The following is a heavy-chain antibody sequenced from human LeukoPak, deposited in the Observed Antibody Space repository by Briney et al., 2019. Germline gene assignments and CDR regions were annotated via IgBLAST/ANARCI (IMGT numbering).Heavy chain of an antibody. CDR1: GLIFSGYA. Sequence: GGSLRLSRAASGLIFSGYAMHWVRQIPGEGLEWVAIISYDGKNTYYADSAKGRFTISRDNSKNTLDLQMNSLRSEDTGVYYCASGYDFWSGHPPSQYGMDVWGQGTTVTVSS. V-gene: IGHV3-30*04. CDR2: ISYDGKNT. D-gene: IGHD3-3*01. J-gene: IGHJ6*02. CDR3: ASGYDFWSGHPPSQYGMDV.